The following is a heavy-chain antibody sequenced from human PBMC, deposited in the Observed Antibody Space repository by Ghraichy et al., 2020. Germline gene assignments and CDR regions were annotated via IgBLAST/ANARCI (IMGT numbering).Heavy chain of an antibody. D-gene: IGHD2-15*01. CDR2: FDPEDGET. CDR3: ATVVVPIVVVVAAEAAFDI. CDR1: GYTLTELS. V-gene: IGHV1-24*01. J-gene: IGHJ3*02. Sequence: ASVKVSCKVSGYTLTELSMHWVRQAPGKGLEWMGGFDPEDGETIYAQKFQGRVTMTEDTSTDTAYMELSSLRSEDTAVYYCATVVVPIVVVVAAEAAFDIWGQGTMVTVSS.